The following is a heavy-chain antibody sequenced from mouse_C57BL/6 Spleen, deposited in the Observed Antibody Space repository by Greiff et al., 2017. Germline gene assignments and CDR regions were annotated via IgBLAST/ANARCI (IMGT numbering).Heavy chain of an antibody. J-gene: IGHJ2*01. D-gene: IGHD1-1*01. CDR2: ILPGSGST. V-gene: IGHV1-9*01. CDR3: ERGAYYDCNVAYFDY. Sequence: QVQLQQSGAELMKPGASVKLSCKATGYTFTGYWIKWVKQRPGHGLEWLGDILPGSGSTNYNEKFKGKATFTVDPSSTTANMQFRSLTTEYSDIYSFERGAYYDCNVAYFDYWGQGTTLTVSS. CDR1: GYTFTGYW.